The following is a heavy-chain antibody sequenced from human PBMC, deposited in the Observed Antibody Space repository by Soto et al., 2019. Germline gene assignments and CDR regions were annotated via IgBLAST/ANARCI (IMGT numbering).Heavy chain of an antibody. J-gene: IGHJ4*02. CDR2: IFWNDDE. D-gene: IGHD5-18*01. Sequence: QITLKESGPALVKPTQTLTLTCTFSGFSLTTYGVGVGWIRQPPGKALEWLALIFWNDDERYSPSLKSRLTITKEPSKNQVVFTMTNIDPWEPGTYFCVNTGYSYGPFAFLGRGTLVTVSS. V-gene: IGHV2-5*04. CDR1: GFSLTTYGVG. CDR3: VNTGYSYGPFAF.